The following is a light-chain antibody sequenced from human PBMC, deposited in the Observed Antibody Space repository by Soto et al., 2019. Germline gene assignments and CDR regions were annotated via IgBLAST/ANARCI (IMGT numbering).Light chain of an antibody. J-gene: IGLJ3*02. CDR1: SSNIGAGYD. Sequence: QSALTRPPSVSGAPGQRVTISCTGSSSNIGAGYDVHWYQQLPGTAPKLLIYGNSNRPSEVPDRFSGSKSGTSASLAITGRQAEDEADYYCQSYDSSLSGSVFGGGTKLTVL. V-gene: IGLV1-40*01. CDR3: QSYDSSLSGSV. CDR2: GNS.